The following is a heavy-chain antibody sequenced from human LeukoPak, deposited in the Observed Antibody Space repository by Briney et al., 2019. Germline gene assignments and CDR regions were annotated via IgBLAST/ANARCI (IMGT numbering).Heavy chain of an antibody. CDR1: GFTVSSNY. J-gene: IGHJ4*02. CDR3: ARDRYDRDTSGYYYWPLDY. D-gene: IGHD3-22*01. Sequence: GGSLRLSCAASGFTVSSNYMSWVRQAPGRGLEWVSVIYSGGITYYADSVKGRFTISRDNSKNTVYLQMNSLRAEDTAVYYCARDRYDRDTSGYYYWPLDYWGQGTLVTVSS. CDR2: IYSGGIT. V-gene: IGHV3-66*01.